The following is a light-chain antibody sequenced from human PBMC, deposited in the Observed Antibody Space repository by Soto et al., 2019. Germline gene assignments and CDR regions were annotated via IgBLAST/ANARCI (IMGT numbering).Light chain of an antibody. V-gene: IGKV1-33*01. CDR1: QDISDY. CDR2: DAS. CDR3: QQYDNLPLT. Sequence: DIQMTQSPSSLSASVGDRLTIACQASQDISDYLNWYQQKPGKPPRLLIYDASNLETGVPSRFSGSGSGTDFTVTISSLQPEDFATYYCQQYDNLPLTFGVGTKVEIK. J-gene: IGKJ4*01.